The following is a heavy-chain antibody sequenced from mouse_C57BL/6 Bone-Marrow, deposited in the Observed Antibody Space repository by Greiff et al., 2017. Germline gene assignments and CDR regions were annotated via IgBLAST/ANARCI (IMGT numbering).Heavy chain of an antibody. CDR3: ARKTGYRGRYYYAMDY. D-gene: IGHD2-14*01. V-gene: IGHV1-64*01. J-gene: IGHJ4*01. Sequence: QVQLQQPGAELVKPGASVKLSCKASGYTFTSYWMHWVKQRPGQGLEWIGMIHPNSGSTNYNEKFKSKATLTVDKSSSTAYMQLSSLTSEDSAVYDCARKTGYRGRYYYAMDYWGQGTSVTVSS. CDR1: GYTFTSYW. CDR2: IHPNSGST.